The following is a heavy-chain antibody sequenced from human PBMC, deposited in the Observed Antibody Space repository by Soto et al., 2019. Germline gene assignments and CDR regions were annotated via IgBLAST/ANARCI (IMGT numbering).Heavy chain of an antibody. CDR3: ARTLSGYVPNWFDP. V-gene: IGHV4-39*01. D-gene: IGHD5-12*01. CDR1: GGSISSSSYY. Sequence: SETLSLTCTVSGGSISSSSYYWGWIRQPPGKGLEWIGSIYYSGSTYYNPSLKSRVTISVDTSKNQFSLKLSSVTAADTAVYYCARTLSGYVPNWFDPWGQGTLVTVSS. CDR2: IYYSGST. J-gene: IGHJ5*02.